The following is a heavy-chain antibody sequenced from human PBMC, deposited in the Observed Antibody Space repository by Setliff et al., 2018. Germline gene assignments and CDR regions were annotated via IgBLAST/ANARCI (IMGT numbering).Heavy chain of an antibody. CDR3: ARDGVFYAMDV. CDR2: ISGDGSTI. CDR1: GFTFSYYY. Sequence: PAGSLRLSCAASGFTFSYYYMSWVRQAPGKGLEWLSKISGDGSTIYYADSVRGRFTISRDNAKNSLFLQMNSLRAEDTALYYCARDGVFYAMDVWGRGTTVTVSS. J-gene: IGHJ6*02. V-gene: IGHV3-11*04. D-gene: IGHD3-10*01.